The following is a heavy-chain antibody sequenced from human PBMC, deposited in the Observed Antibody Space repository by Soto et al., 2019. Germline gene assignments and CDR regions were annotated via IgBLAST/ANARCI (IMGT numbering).Heavy chain of an antibody. Sequence: QVQLVESGGGVVQPGRSLRLSCAASGFTFSSYGMHWVRQAPGKGLEWVAVISYDGSNKYYADSVKGRFTISRDNSKNPLYLQMNSLRAEDTAVYYCAKDRYSSGWYRKYYYYGMDVWGQGSTVTVSS. CDR3: AKDRYSSGWYRKYYYYGMDV. CDR2: ISYDGSNK. J-gene: IGHJ6*02. CDR1: GFTFSSYG. V-gene: IGHV3-30*18. D-gene: IGHD6-19*01.